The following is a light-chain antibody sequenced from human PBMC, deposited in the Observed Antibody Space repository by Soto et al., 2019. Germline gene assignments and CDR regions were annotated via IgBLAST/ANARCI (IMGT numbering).Light chain of an antibody. Sequence: IVFTQSPGTLSLSPGARATVSCRASQSVASSHLAWYRQKPGQTHRLLIYDASSRATGIPDRIIGSGSGTEFTLPLRRMEPEDFAVYYCQQYGSSGTFGQGTKVDIK. J-gene: IGKJ1*01. CDR2: DAS. V-gene: IGKV3-20*01. CDR3: QQYGSSGT. CDR1: QSVASSH.